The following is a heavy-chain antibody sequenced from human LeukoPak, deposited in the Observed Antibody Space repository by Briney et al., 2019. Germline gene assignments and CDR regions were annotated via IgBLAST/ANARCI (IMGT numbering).Heavy chain of an antibody. CDR3: ARDRLPHLFDY. J-gene: IGHJ4*02. D-gene: IGHD5-12*01. V-gene: IGHV4-34*01. CDR2: INHSGST. CDR1: SESFSGFY. Sequence: SETLSLTCAVYSESFSGFYWTWIRQPPGEGLEWIGEINHSGSTNYNPSLKSRVTISVDTSKNQFSLKLSSVTAADTAVHYCARDRLPHLFDYWGQGTLVTVSS.